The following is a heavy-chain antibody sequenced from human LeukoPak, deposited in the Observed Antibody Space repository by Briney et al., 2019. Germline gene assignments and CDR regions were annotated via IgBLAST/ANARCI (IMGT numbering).Heavy chain of an antibody. CDR1: GYTFTGYY. D-gene: IGHD3-3*01. V-gene: IGHV1-2*02. CDR3: ARDAYYDFWSGYYDYYYYYMDV. Sequence: ASVKVSCKASGYTFTGYYMHWVRQAPGQGLEWMGWINPNSGGTNYAQKFQGGVTMTRDTSISTAYMELSRLRSDDTAVYYCARDAYYDFWSGYYDYYYYYMDVWGKGTTVTVSS. J-gene: IGHJ6*03. CDR2: INPNSGGT.